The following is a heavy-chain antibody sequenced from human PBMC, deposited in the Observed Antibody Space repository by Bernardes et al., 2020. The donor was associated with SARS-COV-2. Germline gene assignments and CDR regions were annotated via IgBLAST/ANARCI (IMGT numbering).Heavy chain of an antibody. V-gene: IGHV4-59*01. J-gene: IGHJ4*02. CDR2: LYYTGST. CDR3: ARGFDY. Sequence: SETLSLTCTVSGGSISASYWSWFRQPPGPGLEWIGYLYYTGSTNYNPSLQSRVTISVDTSKNQFSLKLSSVTAADTAVYYCARGFDYWGQGILVTGSS. CDR1: GGSISASY.